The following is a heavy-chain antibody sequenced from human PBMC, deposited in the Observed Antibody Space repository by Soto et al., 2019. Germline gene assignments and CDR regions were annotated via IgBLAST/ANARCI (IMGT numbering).Heavy chain of an antibody. CDR3: ARAGVRYSRYVDNWFDP. CDR1: GYTFTGYY. V-gene: IGHV1-2*02. CDR2: INPNSGGT. D-gene: IGHD5-12*01. Sequence: QVQLVQSGAEVKKPGASVKVSCKASGYTFTGYYMHWVRQAPGQGLEWMGWINPNSGGTNYAQKFQGRVTMTRDTSISTAYMELSRLRSDDTAVYYCARAGVRYSRYVDNWFDPWGQGTLVTVSS. J-gene: IGHJ5*02.